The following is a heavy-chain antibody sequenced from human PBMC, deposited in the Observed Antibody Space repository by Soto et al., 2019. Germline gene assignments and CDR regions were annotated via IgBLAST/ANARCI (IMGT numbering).Heavy chain of an antibody. V-gene: IGHV4-31*03. Sequence: QVQLQESGPGLVKPSQTLSLTCTVSGGSISSGGYYWSWIRQHPGKGLEWIGYIYYSGSTYYNPSLKSRVTISVDTSKNQFSLKLSSVTAADTAVYYCERYWDGSGSPFDYWGQGTLVTVSS. CDR3: ERYWDGSGSPFDY. D-gene: IGHD3-10*01. J-gene: IGHJ4*02. CDR2: IYYSGST. CDR1: GGSISSGGYY.